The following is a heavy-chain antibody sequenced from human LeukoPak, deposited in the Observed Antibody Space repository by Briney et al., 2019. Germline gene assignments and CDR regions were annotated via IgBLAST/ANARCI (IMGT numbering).Heavy chain of an antibody. CDR3: ASSVKDYYYDSGGSWTDEYFQH. Sequence: ASVKVSCKASGYTFTSYDINWVRQAPGQGLEWMGWINTNTGNPTYAQDFTGRFVFSLDTSVSMAYLQISSLKAEDTAVYFCASSVKDYYYDSGGSWTDEYFQHWGQGTLVTVSS. D-gene: IGHD3-22*01. CDR2: INTNTGNP. J-gene: IGHJ1*01. V-gene: IGHV7-4-1*04. CDR1: GYTFTSYD.